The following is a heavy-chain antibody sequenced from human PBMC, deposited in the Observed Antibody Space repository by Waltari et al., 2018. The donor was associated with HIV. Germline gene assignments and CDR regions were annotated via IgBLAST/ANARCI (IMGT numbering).Heavy chain of an antibody. CDR2: MSGSGGST. CDR3: ANLCSTSCSHYGMDV. Sequence: EVQLLESGGGLVQPGGSLRLSCAASGFTFSSYAMSWVRQAPGKGLEWVSAMSGSGGSTYYADSVKGRFTISRDNSKNTLYLQMNSLRAEDTAVYYCANLCSTSCSHYGMDVWGQGTTVTVSS. D-gene: IGHD2-2*01. J-gene: IGHJ6*02. V-gene: IGHV3-23*01. CDR1: GFTFSSYA.